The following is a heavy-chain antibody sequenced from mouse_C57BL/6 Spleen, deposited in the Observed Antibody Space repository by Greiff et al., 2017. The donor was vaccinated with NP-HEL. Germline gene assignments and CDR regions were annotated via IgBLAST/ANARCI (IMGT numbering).Heavy chain of an antibody. CDR2: INPSTGGT. Sequence: VQLQQSGPELVKPGASVKISCKASGYSFTGYYMNWVKQSPEKSLEWIGEINPSTGGTTYNQKFKAKATLTVDKSSSTAYMQLKSLTSEDSAVYYCAGLGGFAYWGQGTLVTVSA. J-gene: IGHJ3*01. CDR1: GYSFTGYY. D-gene: IGHD3-3*01. V-gene: IGHV1-42*01. CDR3: AGLGGFAY.